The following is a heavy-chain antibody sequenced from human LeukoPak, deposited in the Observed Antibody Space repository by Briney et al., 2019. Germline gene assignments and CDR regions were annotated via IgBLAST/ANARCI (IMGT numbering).Heavy chain of an antibody. D-gene: IGHD3-3*01. V-gene: IGHV3-48*03. Sequence: PGGSLRLSCAASGFTLSSYEMNWVRQAPGKGLEWVSYISSSGSTIYYADSVKGRFTISRDNAKNSLYLQMNSLRAEDTAVYYCARGVNFWSGYHFDYWGQRTLVTVSS. J-gene: IGHJ4*02. CDR2: ISSSGSTI. CDR1: GFTLSSYE. CDR3: ARGVNFWSGYHFDY.